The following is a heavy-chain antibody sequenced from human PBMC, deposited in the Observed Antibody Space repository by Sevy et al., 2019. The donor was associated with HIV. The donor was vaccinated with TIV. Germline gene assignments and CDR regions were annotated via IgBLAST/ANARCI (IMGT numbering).Heavy chain of an antibody. D-gene: IGHD3-16*01. CDR1: GFTFSTYD. Sequence: GGCLRLSCAASGFTFSTYDMRWVRQAPGKGLEWVAIISHDGSYRYYADSVRGRFSMSRDSSKNTLYLQMSGLSIEDTAVYYCAKNRPPGGSYFSRHGMDVWGRGTTVTVSS. CDR2: ISHDGSYR. CDR3: AKNRPPGGSYFSRHGMDV. J-gene: IGHJ6*02. V-gene: IGHV3-30*18.